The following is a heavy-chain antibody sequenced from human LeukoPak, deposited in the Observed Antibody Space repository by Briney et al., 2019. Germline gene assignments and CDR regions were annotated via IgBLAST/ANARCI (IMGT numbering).Heavy chain of an antibody. Sequence: GGSLRLSCAASGFTFSRYWMSWVSQAPGKGLEWVANIKQDGSEKYYVDSVKGRFTISRDNAKNSLYLQMNSLRAEDTAVYYCARDSGSSGWLYAFDIWGQGTMVTVSS. D-gene: IGHD6-19*01. J-gene: IGHJ3*02. CDR3: ARDSGSSGWLYAFDI. CDR2: IKQDGSEK. V-gene: IGHV3-7*04. CDR1: GFTFSRYW.